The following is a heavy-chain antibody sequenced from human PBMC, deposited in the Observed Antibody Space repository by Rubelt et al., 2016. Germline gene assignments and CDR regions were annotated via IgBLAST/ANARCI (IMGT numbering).Heavy chain of an antibody. CDR3: ARDRIRIAARQGWYFDL. V-gene: IGHV1-18*01. Sequence: QVQLVQSGAEVKKPGASVKVSCKASGYTFTSYGISWVRQATGQGLEWMGWISAYNGNTNYAQKLQGRVTMTTDTSTSTAYMGLRSLRSDDTAVYYCARDRIRIAARQGWYFDLWGRGTLVTVSS. CDR1: GYTFTSYG. D-gene: IGHD6-6*01. J-gene: IGHJ2*01. CDR2: ISAYNGNT.